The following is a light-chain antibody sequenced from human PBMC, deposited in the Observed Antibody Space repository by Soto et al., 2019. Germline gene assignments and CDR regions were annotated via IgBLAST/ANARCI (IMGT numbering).Light chain of an antibody. CDR3: QQYDSSARYT. V-gene: IGKV3-20*01. CDR1: QTVISSY. J-gene: IGKJ2*01. CDR2: DTS. Sequence: DIVLTQSPGTLSLSPGERATLSCRASQTVISSYSAWYQQKPVQATRLLIYDTSTRAAGITDRFSGSGSGTDINLPISRLEPEDFAVYYCQQYDSSARYTFGQGTKLEIK.